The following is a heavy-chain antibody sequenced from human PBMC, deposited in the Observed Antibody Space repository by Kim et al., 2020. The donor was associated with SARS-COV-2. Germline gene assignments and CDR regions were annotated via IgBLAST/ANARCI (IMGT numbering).Heavy chain of an antibody. V-gene: IGHV3-53*01. D-gene: IGHD6-19*01. CDR2: IYSGGST. CDR3: AREGYSSGWYGSNWYFDL. Sequence: APGKGLEWVSVIYSGGSTYYADSVKGRFTISRDNSKNTLYLQMNSRRAEDTAVYYCAREGYSSGWYGSNWYFDLWGRGTLVTVSS. J-gene: IGHJ2*01.